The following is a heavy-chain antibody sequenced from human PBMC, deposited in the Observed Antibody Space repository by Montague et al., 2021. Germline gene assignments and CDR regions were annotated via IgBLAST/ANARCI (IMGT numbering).Heavy chain of an antibody. CDR1: GASITSNIYY. V-gene: IGHV4-39*07. CDR3: ARVFSSWYVGWFDP. Sequence: SETLSLTCTVSGASITSNIYYWGWIRQSPGKGLEWIGCIYYSGNSFYQPSLKSRITMAVDTSKNQFSLKLSSVTAADTAIYYCARVFSSWYVGWFDPWGQGTLATVSS. J-gene: IGHJ5*02. CDR2: IYYSGNS. D-gene: IGHD6-13*01.